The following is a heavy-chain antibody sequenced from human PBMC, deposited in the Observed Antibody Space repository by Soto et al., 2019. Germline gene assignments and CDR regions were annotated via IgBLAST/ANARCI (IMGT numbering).Heavy chain of an antibody. CDR3: ARDNRDGYNTDAFDI. J-gene: IGHJ3*02. D-gene: IGHD5-12*01. V-gene: IGHV3-33*01. CDR1: GFTFSSYG. Sequence: QVQLVESGGGVVQPGRSLRLSCAASGFTFSSYGMHWVRQAPGKGLEWVAVIWYDGSNKYYADSVKGRFTISRDNSKNTLYLQMNSLRAEDTAVYYCARDNRDGYNTDAFDIWGQGTMVTVSS. CDR2: IWYDGSNK.